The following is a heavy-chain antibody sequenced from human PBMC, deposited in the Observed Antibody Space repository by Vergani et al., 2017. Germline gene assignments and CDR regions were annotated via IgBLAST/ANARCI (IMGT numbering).Heavy chain of an antibody. Sequence: QVQLVESGGGLVKPGGSLRLSCTASGFTFSDYYMSWIRQAPGKGLEWVSYISSSGSTIYYGDSVKGRFTISRDNAKNSLYLQMNSLRVEDTAVYYCARDGGRXEYSSRGALYYYYYMDVWGKGTTVTVSS. CDR3: ARDGGRXEYSSRGALYYYYYMDV. J-gene: IGHJ6*03. CDR1: GFTFSDYY. V-gene: IGHV3-11*01. D-gene: IGHD6-13*01. CDR2: ISSSGSTI.